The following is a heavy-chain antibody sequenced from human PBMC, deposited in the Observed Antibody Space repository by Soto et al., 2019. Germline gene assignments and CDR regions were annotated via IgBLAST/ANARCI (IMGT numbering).Heavy chain of an antibody. D-gene: IGHD2-21*02. Sequence: GASVKVSCKASGGTFSSYAISWVRQAPGQGLEWMGGIIPIFGTANYAQKFQGRVTITADESTSTAYMELSSLRSEDTAVYYCASPTYCGGDCYWAKYGMDVWGQGTTVTVSS. CDR3: ASPTYCGGDCYWAKYGMDV. J-gene: IGHJ6*02. CDR2: IIPIFGTA. V-gene: IGHV1-69*13. CDR1: GGTFSSYA.